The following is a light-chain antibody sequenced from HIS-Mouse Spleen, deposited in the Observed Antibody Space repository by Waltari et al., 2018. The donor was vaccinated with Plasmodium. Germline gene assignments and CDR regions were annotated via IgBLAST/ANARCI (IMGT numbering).Light chain of an antibody. CDR3: QAWDSSTAVV. Sequence: SYELNQPPSVSVSPAQTASITSSRATFTDKYACWYQQKPGQAPVLVIYQDSKRPSGIPERFSGSNSGNTATLTISGTQAMDEADYYCQAWDSSTAVVFGGGTKLTVL. CDR1: TFTDKY. V-gene: IGLV3-1*01. J-gene: IGLJ2*01. CDR2: QDS.